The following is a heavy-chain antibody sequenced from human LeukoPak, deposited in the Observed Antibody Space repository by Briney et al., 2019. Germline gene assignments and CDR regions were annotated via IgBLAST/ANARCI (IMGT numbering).Heavy chain of an antibody. CDR2: ISYDGNNK. Sequence: GRSLRLSCAASGFTFSSHGMHWVRQAPGKGLEWVTFISYDGNNKYYADSVKGRFTISRDNSKNTLLLQMNSLRAEDTAVYYCARQHTAATAFDYWGQGTLVTVSS. CDR1: GFTFSSHG. D-gene: IGHD6-13*01. CDR3: ARQHTAATAFDY. V-gene: IGHV3-30*03. J-gene: IGHJ4*02.